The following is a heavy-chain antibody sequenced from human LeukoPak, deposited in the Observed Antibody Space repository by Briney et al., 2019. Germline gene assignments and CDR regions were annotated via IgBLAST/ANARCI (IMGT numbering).Heavy chain of an antibody. D-gene: IGHD3-3*01. J-gene: IGHJ4*02. CDR2: IYYSGST. CDR3: ASIEVYYAFWSGYRTTISVY. CDR1: GGSISSGGHY. Sequence: PSQTLALTGTVSGGSISSGGHYWSRIRQHPEKGLEWIGYIYYSGSTYYNPSLKSRVTISVDTSKNQFSLKLSSVTAADTAVYYCASIEVYYAFWSGYRTTISVYWGQGTLVTVSS. V-gene: IGHV4-31*03.